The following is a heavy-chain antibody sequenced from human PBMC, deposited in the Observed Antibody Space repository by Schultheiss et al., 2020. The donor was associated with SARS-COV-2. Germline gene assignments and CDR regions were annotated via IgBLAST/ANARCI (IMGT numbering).Heavy chain of an antibody. CDR3: ARRTGAAVADSIDY. Sequence: SETLSLTCTVSGGSISSYFWSWIRQPAEKGLEWIGRIYSSGSTNYNPSLKSRVTISVDTSKNQFSLRLISMTAADTAVYYCARRTGAAVADSIDYWGQGTLVTVSS. J-gene: IGHJ4*02. CDR1: GGSISSYF. V-gene: IGHV4-4*07. CDR2: IYSSGST. D-gene: IGHD6-19*01.